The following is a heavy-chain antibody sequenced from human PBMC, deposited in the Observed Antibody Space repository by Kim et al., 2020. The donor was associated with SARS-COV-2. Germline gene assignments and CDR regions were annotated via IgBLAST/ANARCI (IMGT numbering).Heavy chain of an antibody. V-gene: IGHV4-61*01. CDR2: IYYSGST. CDR3: ARASRKGLWYFEL. J-gene: IGHJ2*01. Sequence: SETLSLTCTVSGASVSSGSYYWSWIRQHPGKGLEWIGYIYYSGSTNYNPSLKSRVTISVDTSKNQFSLKMSSVTAADTAVYYCARASRKGLWYFELWGRGTLVTVSS. CDR1: GASVSSGSYY.